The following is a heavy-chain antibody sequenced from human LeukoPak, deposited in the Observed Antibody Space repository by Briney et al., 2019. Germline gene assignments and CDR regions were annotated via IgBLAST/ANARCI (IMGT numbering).Heavy chain of an antibody. Sequence: GGSLRLSCTASGFNFSTYIMNWVRQASGKGLEWVSSISTKSSYIYNADSLKGRFTISRDNAKNSLYLQMNSLRAEDTAVYYCVGARSSTWFDPWGQGALVTVSS. D-gene: IGHD3-16*01. CDR2: ISTKSSYI. J-gene: IGHJ5*02. CDR1: GFNFSTYI. CDR3: VGARSSTWFDP. V-gene: IGHV3-21*01.